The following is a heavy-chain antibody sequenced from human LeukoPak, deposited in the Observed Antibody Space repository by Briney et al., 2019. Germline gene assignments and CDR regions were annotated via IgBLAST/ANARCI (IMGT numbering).Heavy chain of an antibody. CDR2: IYTSGST. D-gene: IGHD6-6*01. CDR1: GGSISSGSYY. J-gene: IGHJ6*03. V-gene: IGHV4-61*02. CDR3: ASGPSYSSSSDYYYYYMDV. Sequence: PSETLSLTCTVSGGSISSGSYYWSWIRQPAGKGLEWIGRIYTSGSTNYNPSLKSRVTISVDTSKNQFTLKLSSVTAADTAVYYCASGPSYSSSSDYYYYYMDVWGKGSTVTVSS.